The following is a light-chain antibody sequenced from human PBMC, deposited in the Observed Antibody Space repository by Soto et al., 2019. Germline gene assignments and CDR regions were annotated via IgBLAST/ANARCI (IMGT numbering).Light chain of an antibody. J-gene: IGKJ4*01. V-gene: IGKV3-11*01. CDR2: DAS. CDR3: YHRSSCPFT. CDR1: QSVSNY. Sequence: EIVLTQSPATLSLPPGEKATLSCRASQSVSNYLAWYQQKPGQAPRLPIYDASNRTTGIPPRFCTSGSGTAFSLTSSSLEPEDFAVYYCYHRSSCPFTCGGGTKLEIK.